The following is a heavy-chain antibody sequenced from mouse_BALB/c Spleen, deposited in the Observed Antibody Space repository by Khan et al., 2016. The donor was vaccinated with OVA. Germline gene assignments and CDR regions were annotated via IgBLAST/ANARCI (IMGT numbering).Heavy chain of an antibody. CDR1: GYTFTSYW. V-gene: IGHV1S41*01. CDR3: ARENDYGRTCYAMDY. J-gene: IGHJ4*01. D-gene: IGHD1-1*01. CDR2: ITPGSGST. Sequence: DLVKPGASVKLSCKASGYTFTSYWINWIKQRPGQGLEWIGRITPGSGSTNYNEMFKGKATLTVDKSSSTAYIQLSSLSSEDSAVHYGARENDYGRTCYAMDYWGQGTWVTVSS.